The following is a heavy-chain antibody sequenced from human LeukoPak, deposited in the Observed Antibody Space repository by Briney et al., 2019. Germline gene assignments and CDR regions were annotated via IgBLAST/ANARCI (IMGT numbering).Heavy chain of an antibody. CDR3: ARDNSVGDSAWWFDP. Sequence: ASVKVSCKASGYTFTGYYLHWVRQAPGQGLEWMGWVNPNSGDTKYAQRLQGRVTLTRDTSISTAYMELSGLRSDDTAVYYCARDNSVGDSAWWFDPWGQGTLVTVSS. J-gene: IGHJ5*02. D-gene: IGHD5-12*01. CDR2: VNPNSGDT. CDR1: GYTFTGYY. V-gene: IGHV1-2*02.